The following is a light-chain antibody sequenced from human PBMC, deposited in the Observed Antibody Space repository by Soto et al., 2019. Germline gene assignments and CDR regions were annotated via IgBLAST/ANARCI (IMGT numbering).Light chain of an antibody. Sequence: EIALTQSPATLSSSTGEIANLSCRASQSVSSNFVIWYQQKPGQAPRLLINGASRKAKGNPDMFSGSMSGTDFIITISGQEPEDFAVYYCQQYGSPPCTYGQGTKRESK. J-gene: IGKJ2*02. CDR3: QQYGSPPCT. CDR2: GAS. V-gene: IGKV3-20*01. CDR1: QSVSSNF.